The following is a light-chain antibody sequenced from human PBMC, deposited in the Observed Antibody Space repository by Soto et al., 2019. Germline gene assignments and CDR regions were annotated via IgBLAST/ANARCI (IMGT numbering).Light chain of an antibody. CDR3: CSYAGTYAFVM. CDR1: SSDVGGYNY. V-gene: IGLV2-11*01. J-gene: IGLJ3*02. Sequence: ALTQPRSVSGSPGQSVTISCTGTSSDVGGYNYVSWYQEHPGKAPKLMIYDVSKRPSGVPDRFSGSKSGNTASLTISGLQAEDEADYYCCSYAGTYAFVMFGGGTKLTVL. CDR2: DVS.